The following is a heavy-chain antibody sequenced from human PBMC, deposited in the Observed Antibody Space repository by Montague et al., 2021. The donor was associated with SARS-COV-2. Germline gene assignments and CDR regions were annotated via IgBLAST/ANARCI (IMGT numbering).Heavy chain of an antibody. J-gene: IGHJ4*02. V-gene: IGHV3-30*04. CDR2: ISYDGSKK. CDR1: GFTFSTYP. CDR3: AKEQYSSSWSDFDY. D-gene: IGHD6-13*01. Sequence: LRLSCAASGFTFSTYPMHWVRQAPGKGLEWLVVISYDGSKKDYADSVKGRFTISRDNSENMLYLQMNSLRAEDTAVYYCAKEQYSSSWSDFDYWGQGTVVAVSS.